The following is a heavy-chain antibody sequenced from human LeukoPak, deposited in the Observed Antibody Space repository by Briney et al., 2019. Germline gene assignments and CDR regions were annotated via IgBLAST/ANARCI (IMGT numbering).Heavy chain of an antibody. V-gene: IGHV4-4*02. J-gene: IGHJ4*02. Sequence: SGTLSLTCAVSGGSISSSNWWSWVRQPPEKGLEWIGEIYHSGSTNYNPSLKSRVTLSLDKSKNQFSLRLSSVTAADTAVYYCASQYHYDNSGYYYGTLGWGQGTLVTVSS. CDR3: ASQYHYDNSGYYYGTLG. D-gene: IGHD3-22*01. CDR1: GGSISSSNW. CDR2: IYHSGST.